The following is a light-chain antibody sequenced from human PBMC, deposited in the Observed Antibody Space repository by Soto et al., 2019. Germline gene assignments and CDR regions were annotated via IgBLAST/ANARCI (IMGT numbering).Light chain of an antibody. CDR1: QSVSSSY. V-gene: IGKV3-20*01. CDR3: QQHSSSPWT. CDR2: GAS. Sequence: ELVLTQSPGPLSLSPGERATLSCRASQSVSSSYLAWFQQKPGQAPRLLIYGASSRATGIPDRFSGSGSGTDFTRTISRLEPEDFAVYYWQQHSSSPWTFGQGTKVDIK. J-gene: IGKJ1*01.